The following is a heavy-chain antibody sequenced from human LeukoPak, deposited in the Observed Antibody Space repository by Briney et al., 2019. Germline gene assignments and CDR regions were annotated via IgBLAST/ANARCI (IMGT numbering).Heavy chain of an antibody. CDR1: GFTSRNSV. V-gene: IGHV3-23*01. J-gene: IGHJ4*02. CDR3: AKLYYLSPSLSVELTYFDY. Sequence: GGSLRLSCVVSGFTSRNSVMSWVRQPPGKGLEWVSSSDTDGDTQYADSVKGRFTMSRDNSKNTLYLQMNNLGSEDMAVYYCAKLYYLSPSLSVELTYFDYWGQGTLVTVSS. D-gene: IGHD2-2*01. CDR2: SDTDGDT.